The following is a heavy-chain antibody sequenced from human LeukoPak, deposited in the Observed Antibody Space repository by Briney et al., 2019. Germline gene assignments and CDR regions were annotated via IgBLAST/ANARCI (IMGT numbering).Heavy chain of an antibody. CDR3: AKDWAEGAFDI. CDR2: ISGRSGGT. J-gene: IGHJ3*02. D-gene: IGHD3-16*01. CDR1: GFTFSSYG. Sequence: PGGSLRLSCAASGFTFSSYGMSWVRQAPGKGLEWVSAISGRSGGTYYADSVKGRFTISRDNSKNTLYLQMNSLRAEDTAVYYCAKDWAEGAFDIWGQGTMVTVSS. V-gene: IGHV3-23*01.